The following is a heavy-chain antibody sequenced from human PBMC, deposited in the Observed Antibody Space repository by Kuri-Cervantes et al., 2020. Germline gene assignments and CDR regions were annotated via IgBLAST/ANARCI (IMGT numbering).Heavy chain of an antibody. V-gene: IGHV3-53*01. CDR1: GFTVSSNY. CDR3: ARDCSSAAEGCAYGMDV. Sequence: GGSLRLSCAASGFTVSSNYMSWVRQAPGKGLEWVSVIYSGGSTYYADSVKGRFTISRDNSKNTLYLQMNSLRAGDTAVYYCARDCSSAAEGCAYGMDVWGQGTTVIVSS. J-gene: IGHJ6*02. D-gene: IGHD2-15*01. CDR2: IYSGGST.